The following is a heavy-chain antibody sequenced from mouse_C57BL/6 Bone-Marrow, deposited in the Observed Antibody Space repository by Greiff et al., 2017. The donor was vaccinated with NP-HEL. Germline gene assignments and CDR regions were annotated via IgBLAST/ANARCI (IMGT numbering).Heavy chain of an antibody. V-gene: IGHV14-4*01. CDR1: GFNIKDDY. CDR2: IDPENGDT. J-gene: IGHJ4*01. CDR3: TTGGSSPYAMDY. D-gene: IGHD1-1*01. Sequence: VQLQQSGAELVRPGASVKLSCTVSGFNIKDDYMHWVKQRPEQGLEWIGWIDPENGDTEYASKLQGKATITADTSSNTAYLQLSSLTSEDTAVYYCTTGGSSPYAMDYWGQGTSVTVSS.